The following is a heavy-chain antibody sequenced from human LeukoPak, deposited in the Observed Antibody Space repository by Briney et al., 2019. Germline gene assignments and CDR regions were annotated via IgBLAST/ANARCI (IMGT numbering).Heavy chain of an antibody. CDR3: ARDWNGSGSPNDF. J-gene: IGHJ4*02. D-gene: IGHD3-10*01. CDR1: GFTFSTYW. CDR2: IKTDGSEK. V-gene: IGHV3-7*01. Sequence: TGGSLRLSCAVSGFTFSTYWMSWVRQAPGKGLEWVANIKTDGSEKYYVDSVKGRFTISRDNAKNSLYLQMNSLRAEDTAVYYCARDWNGSGSPNDFWGQGTLVTVSS.